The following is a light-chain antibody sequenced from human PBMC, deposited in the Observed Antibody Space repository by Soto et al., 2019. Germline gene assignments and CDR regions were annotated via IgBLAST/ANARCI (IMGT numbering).Light chain of an antibody. CDR1: QSVNHN. CDR3: QQYGSSPWT. V-gene: IGKV3-15*01. Sequence: ERVMTQSPATLSASPGERSTLSCRASQSVNHNLAWYQQKPGQAPRLLIYGATSRATGVPARFSGSGTGTEFTLTISSLQSEDFAVYYCQQYGSSPWTVGQGTKVDIK. J-gene: IGKJ1*01. CDR2: GAT.